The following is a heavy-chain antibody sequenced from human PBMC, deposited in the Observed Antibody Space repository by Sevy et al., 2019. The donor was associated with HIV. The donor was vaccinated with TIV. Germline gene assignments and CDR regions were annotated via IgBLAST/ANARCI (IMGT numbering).Heavy chain of an antibody. J-gene: IGHJ4*02. CDR2: ITSSSSYI. D-gene: IGHD1-26*01. CDR3: ARGEVGRLDK. V-gene: IGHV3-21*01. Sequence: GGSLRLSCAASGFTFNYYNMNWVRQAPGKGLEWVTSITSSSSYIYYGDSVKGRVTMSRDNAKNSLYLQMNSRIAEDTAVYYCARGEVGRLDKWGQGTLVTVCS. CDR1: GFTFNYYN.